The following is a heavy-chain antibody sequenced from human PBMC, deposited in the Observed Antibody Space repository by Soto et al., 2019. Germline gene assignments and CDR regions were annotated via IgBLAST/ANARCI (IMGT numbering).Heavy chain of an antibody. CDR2: IYPGDSDT. Sequence: GESLKISCKGSGYSFTSYWIGWVRQMPGKGLEWMGIIYPGDSDTRYSPSFQGQVTISADKSISTAYLQWSSLKASDTAMYYCARHEILGYCSGGSCYGEHSYGMDVWGQGTTVTVSS. J-gene: IGHJ6*02. CDR1: GYSFTSYW. D-gene: IGHD2-15*01. CDR3: ARHEILGYCSGGSCYGEHSYGMDV. V-gene: IGHV5-51*01.